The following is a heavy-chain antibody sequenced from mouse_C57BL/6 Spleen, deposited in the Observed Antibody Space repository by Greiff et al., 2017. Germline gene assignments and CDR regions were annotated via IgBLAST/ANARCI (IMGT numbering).Heavy chain of an antibody. J-gene: IGHJ1*03. Sequence: DVKLVESGGGLVKPGGSLKLSCAASGFTFSSYAMSWVRQTPEKRLEWVATISDGGSYTYYPDNVKGRFTISRDNAKNNLYLQMSHLKSEDTAMYYCARALITTVVAPYWYFDVWGTGTTVTVSS. V-gene: IGHV5-4*03. CDR2: ISDGGSYT. CDR3: ARALITTVVAPYWYFDV. CDR1: GFTFSSYA. D-gene: IGHD1-1*01.